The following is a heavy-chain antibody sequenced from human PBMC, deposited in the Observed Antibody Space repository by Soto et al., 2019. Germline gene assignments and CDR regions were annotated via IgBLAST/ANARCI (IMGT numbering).Heavy chain of an antibody. V-gene: IGHV4-39*01. D-gene: IGHD3-10*01. CDR2: IYYSGST. J-gene: IGHJ4*02. CDR1: GGSISSGGYY. CDR3: AMQYGSGSYYWFDY. Sequence: PSETLSLTCTVSGGSISSGGYYWSWIRQHPGKGLEWIGSIYYSGSTYYNPSLKSRVTISVDTSKNQFSLKLSSVTAADTAVYYCAMQYGSGSYYWFDYWGQGTLVTVSS.